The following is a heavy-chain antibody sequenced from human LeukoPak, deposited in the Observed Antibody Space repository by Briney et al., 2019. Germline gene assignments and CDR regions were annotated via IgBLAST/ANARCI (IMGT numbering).Heavy chain of an antibody. Sequence: AGGSLRLSCVASGFTFSSYWLSWVRQAPGKGLKGGANIKQDGSEKYYVGSVKGRFTFSRANAKNSLHPQINSLRPEDTAVSSCTRGKLPHEGFHPWGQGTLVPVPS. J-gene: IGHJ5*02. V-gene: IGHV3-7*03. D-gene: IGHD1-26*01. CDR2: IKQDGSEK. CDR1: GFTFSSYW. CDR3: TRGKLPHEGFHP.